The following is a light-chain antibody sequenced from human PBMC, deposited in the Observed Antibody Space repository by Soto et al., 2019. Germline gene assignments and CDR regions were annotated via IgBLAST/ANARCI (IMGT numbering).Light chain of an antibody. CDR3: QHSNTWPLT. CDR2: SAS. Sequence: EIAMTQSPATLSVSPGERATLSCRASQSISTELAWYQQIPGQPPRLLIYSASTRATGVPARFTGSGSGSEFTLTISGLQSEDFAIYYCQHSNTWPLTFGQGTRLEI. V-gene: IGKV3-15*01. CDR1: QSISTE. J-gene: IGKJ2*01.